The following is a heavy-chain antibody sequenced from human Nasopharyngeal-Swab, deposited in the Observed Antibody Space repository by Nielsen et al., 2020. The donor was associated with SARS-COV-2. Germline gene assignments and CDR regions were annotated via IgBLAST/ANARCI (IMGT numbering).Heavy chain of an antibody. CDR3: ARDQDGVTPNDF. CDR1: GFTLSDYW. D-gene: IGHD3-3*01. CDR2: ISGDGRRT. Sequence: GESLKISCSAAGFTLSDYWMHWVRQAPGKGLVWVSGISGDGRRTAYADSVKGRFTMSSDKAKNTIYLQMNRLSTDDTAVYYCARDQDGVTPNDFWGQGTLVTVSS. J-gene: IGHJ4*02. V-gene: IGHV3-74*01.